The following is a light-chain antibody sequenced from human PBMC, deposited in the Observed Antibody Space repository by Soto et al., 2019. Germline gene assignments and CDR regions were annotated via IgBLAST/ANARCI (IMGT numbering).Light chain of an antibody. CDR2: AAS. V-gene: IGKV1-39*01. CDR3: QQSYSTLSIS. Sequence: DIQMTQSPSYLSASVGDRVTITCRASESISRHLNWYQQKPGKAPNLLIYAASTLQNGVPSRFSGSGSGTDFTLTISCLQPEDFATYYCQQSYSTLSISFGQGTRLEIK. CDR1: ESISRH. J-gene: IGKJ5*01.